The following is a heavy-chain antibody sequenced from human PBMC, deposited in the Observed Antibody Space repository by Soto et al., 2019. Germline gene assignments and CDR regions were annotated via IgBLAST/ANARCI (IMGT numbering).Heavy chain of an antibody. Sequence: WETLSLTCTVSGGSISSSSYYWGWIRQPPGKGLEWIGSIYYSGSTYYNPSLKSRVTISVDTSKNQFSLKLSSVTAADTAVYYCARLRWRKIFDYWGQGTLVTVSS. CDR3: ARLRWRKIFDY. D-gene: IGHD4-17*01. J-gene: IGHJ4*02. CDR2: IYYSGST. V-gene: IGHV4-39*01. CDR1: GGSISSSSYY.